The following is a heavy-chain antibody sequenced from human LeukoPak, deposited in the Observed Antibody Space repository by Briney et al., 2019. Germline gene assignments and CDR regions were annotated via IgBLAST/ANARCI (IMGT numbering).Heavy chain of an antibody. CDR3: ARDLKSGYMDS. CDR2: IYSDGTNK. J-gene: IGHJ4*02. Sequence: PGRSLRLSCAASGFTFSNYGIHWVRQAPGKGLEWVAVIYSDGTNKYFVDSVKGRFTISRDDSRNTVFLQMNRLRGEDRAVFYCARDLKSGYMDSWGQGTLVTVSS. V-gene: IGHV3-33*01. CDR1: GFTFSNYG. D-gene: IGHD3-3*01.